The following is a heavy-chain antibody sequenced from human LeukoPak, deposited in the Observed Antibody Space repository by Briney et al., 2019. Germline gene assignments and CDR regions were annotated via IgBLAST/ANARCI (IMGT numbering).Heavy chain of an antibody. V-gene: IGHV3-23*01. Sequence: GGSLRLSCAVSGFTFSSYAMSWVRQAPGKGLEWVSSISGSGGSTYYADSVKGRFTISGDNSENALYLQMNSLRVEDQAVYYCAKDPPRRRADIVGPSFDYWGQGTLVTVSS. J-gene: IGHJ4*02. D-gene: IGHD5-12*01. CDR1: GFTFSSYA. CDR2: ISGSGGST. CDR3: AKDPPRRRADIVGPSFDY.